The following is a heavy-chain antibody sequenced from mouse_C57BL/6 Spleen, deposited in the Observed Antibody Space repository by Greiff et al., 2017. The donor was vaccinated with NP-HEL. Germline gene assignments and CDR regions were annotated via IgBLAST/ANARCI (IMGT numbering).Heavy chain of an antibody. CDR1: GYTFTSYW. V-gene: IGHV1-55*01. D-gene: IGHD2-3*01. J-gene: IGHJ2*01. CDR3: ARPYDGSIDY. Sequence: VKVVESGAELVKPGASVKMSCKASGYTFTSYWITWVKQRPGQGLEWIGDIYPGSGSTNYNEKFKSKATLTVDTSSSTAYMQLSSLTSEDSAVYYCARPYDGSIDYWGQGTTLTVSS. CDR2: IYPGSGST.